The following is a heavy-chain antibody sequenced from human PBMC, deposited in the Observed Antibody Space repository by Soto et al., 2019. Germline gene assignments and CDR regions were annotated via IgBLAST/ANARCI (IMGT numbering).Heavy chain of an antibody. CDR1: GFTFSSYA. CDR3: AKKIHYYGSRAYGIDV. V-gene: IGHV3-23*01. Sequence: EVQLLESGGGLVQPGGSLRLSCAASGFTFSSYAMSWVRQAPGKGLEWVSAISGSGGSTYYADSVKGRFTISRDNSKHTMLLQMNRLRPEDTAVYYCAKKIHYYGSRAYGIDVWGQGTTVTVSS. CDR2: ISGSGGST. J-gene: IGHJ6*01. D-gene: IGHD3-10*01.